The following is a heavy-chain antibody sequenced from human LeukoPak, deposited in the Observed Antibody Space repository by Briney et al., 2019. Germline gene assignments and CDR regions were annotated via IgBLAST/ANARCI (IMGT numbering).Heavy chain of an antibody. Sequence: GGTLRLSCAASGFTFSSYGMSWVRQAPGKGLEWVSAISGSGGMTYSADSVKGRFTISRDNSKDTLYLQMNSLRAEDTALYYCAKIGGGDFGDAFDIWGQGTMVTVSS. CDR1: GFTFSSYG. CDR3: AKIGGGDFGDAFDI. J-gene: IGHJ3*02. CDR2: ISGSGGMT. D-gene: IGHD3-16*01. V-gene: IGHV3-23*01.